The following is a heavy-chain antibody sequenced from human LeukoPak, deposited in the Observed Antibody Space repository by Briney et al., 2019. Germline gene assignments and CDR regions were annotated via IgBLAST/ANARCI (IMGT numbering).Heavy chain of an antibody. D-gene: IGHD4-17*01. CDR2: IYYSGTT. Sequence: PSETLSLTCTVSGASISSGYYYWSWLRESPGKGLEWIGYIYYSGTTYYSPSLKSRLTISLDTSKNHLSLKLTSVTAADTAIYYCGRDNDDGDYVGRLDPWGQGTLVTVYS. CDR3: GRDNDDGDYVGRLDP. V-gene: IGHV4-30-4*01. J-gene: IGHJ5*02. CDR1: GASISSGYYY.